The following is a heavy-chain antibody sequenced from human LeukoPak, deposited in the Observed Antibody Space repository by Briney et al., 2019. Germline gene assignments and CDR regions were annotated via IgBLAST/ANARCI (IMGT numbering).Heavy chain of an antibody. CDR2: IDRYGKA. Sequence: SETLSLTCTVSGYYIRGGYYWAWIRQSPGKGLEWIGSIDRYGKASYNPSLLDRVTMSVDTSKNQFSLNLNSVTAADTAVYYCARDLEPEQWLVPYYYGMDVWGQGTTVTVSS. J-gene: IGHJ6*02. CDR3: ARDLEPEQWLVPYYYGMDV. D-gene: IGHD6-19*01. CDR1: GYYIRGGYY. V-gene: IGHV4-38-2*02.